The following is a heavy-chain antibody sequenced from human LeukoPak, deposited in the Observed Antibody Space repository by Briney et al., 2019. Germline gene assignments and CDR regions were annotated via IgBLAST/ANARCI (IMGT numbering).Heavy chain of an antibody. Sequence: GASVKVSCKASGYTFTCYYIHWVRQAPGQGLEWMAWINPNSGGTNYAQNFQGRVAMTRDTSISTVYMELSRLTSDDTAVYYCARGGGTDWNDVGTFDVWGQGTMVAVSS. CDR3: ARGGGTDWNDVGTFDV. V-gene: IGHV1-2*02. CDR2: INPNSGGT. CDR1: GYTFTCYY. D-gene: IGHD1-1*01. J-gene: IGHJ3*01.